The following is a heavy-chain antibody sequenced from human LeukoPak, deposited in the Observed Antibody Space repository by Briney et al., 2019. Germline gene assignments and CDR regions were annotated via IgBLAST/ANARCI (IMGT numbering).Heavy chain of an antibody. CDR1: DFNVRGND. CDR2: IKSGGGT. Sequence: GGSLRLSCAASDFNVRGNDMTWVRQAPGKGLEWVSVIKSGGGTYYADSVKGRSTISRDNPKNALYLQMNSLRAEDTAIYYCARDSTRSAFDIWGQGTMVTVSS. J-gene: IGHJ3*02. CDR3: ARDSTRSAFDI. V-gene: IGHV3-53*01.